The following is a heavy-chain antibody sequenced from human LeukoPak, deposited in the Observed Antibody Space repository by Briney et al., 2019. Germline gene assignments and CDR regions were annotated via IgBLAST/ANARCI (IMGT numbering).Heavy chain of an antibody. V-gene: IGHV3-48*01. J-gene: IGHJ1*01. CDR3: VRDGAVVTSGNYPWRYFQH. Sequence: GGSLRLSLAASGFTFSSYSMNWVRQAPGKGLVWVSYIGNTGSTTYYADSVKGRFTISRDNAKNSLCLQMNTLRAEDTAVYYCVRDGAVVTSGNYPWRYFQHWGQGTLVTVSS. CDR1: GFTFSSYS. D-gene: IGHD2-21*02. CDR2: IGNTGSTT.